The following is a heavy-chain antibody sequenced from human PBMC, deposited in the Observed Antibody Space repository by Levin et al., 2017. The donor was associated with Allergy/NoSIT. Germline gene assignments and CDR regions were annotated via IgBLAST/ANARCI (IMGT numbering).Heavy chain of an antibody. J-gene: IGHJ6*02. CDR2: IIPIFGTA. D-gene: IGHD2-15*01. V-gene: IGHV1-69*13. CDR1: GGTFSSYA. Sequence: SVKVSCKASGGTFSSYAISWVRQAPGQGLEWMGGIIPIFGTANYAQKFQGRVTITADESTSTAYMELSSLRSEDTAVYYCATGEGEGIVVVAYMDVWGQGTTVTVSS. CDR3: ATGEGEGIVVVAYMDV.